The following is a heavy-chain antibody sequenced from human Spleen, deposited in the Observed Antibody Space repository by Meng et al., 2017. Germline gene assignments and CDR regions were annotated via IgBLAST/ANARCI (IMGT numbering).Heavy chain of an antibody. Sequence: GGSLRLSCAASGFMFREYGMTWVRQAPGRGLEWVSSISGGRGGTTYSANSLKGRFTISRDNSKNTLYLQMNSLRVEDTPVYYCAKDRRGRMEPRDYWGQGTQVT. V-gene: IGHV3-23*01. CDR3: AKDRRGRMEPRDY. J-gene: IGHJ4*02. D-gene: IGHD1-14*01. CDR1: GFMFREYG. CDR2: ISGGRGGTT.